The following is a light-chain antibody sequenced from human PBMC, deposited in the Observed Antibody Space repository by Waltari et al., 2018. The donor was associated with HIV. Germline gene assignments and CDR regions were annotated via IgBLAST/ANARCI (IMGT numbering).Light chain of an antibody. J-gene: IGLJ3*02. Sequence: QSALTQPASVSGSPGQSITISCTGTSSDVGGYNYVSWYQQHPGKAPKLMIYDVSKRPSGVSNRFSGSKSGNPASLTISGLQAEDEADYYCCSYAGSYTLVFGGGTKLTVL. CDR2: DVS. CDR1: SSDVGGYNY. V-gene: IGLV2-14*01. CDR3: CSYAGSYTLV.